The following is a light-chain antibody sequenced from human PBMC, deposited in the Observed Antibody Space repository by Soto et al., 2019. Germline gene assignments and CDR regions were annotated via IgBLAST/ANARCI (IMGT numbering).Light chain of an antibody. CDR1: QSISSW. Sequence: DIQITHSPSSLSASVVERVTITSRASQSISSWLAWYQQKPGKAPKLLIYKASTLKSGVPSRFSGSGSGTVFTLTISSLQPDDFATYYCQNYNSYSEAFGQGTKVDIK. V-gene: IGKV1-5*03. CDR2: KAS. CDR3: QNYNSYSEA. J-gene: IGKJ1*01.